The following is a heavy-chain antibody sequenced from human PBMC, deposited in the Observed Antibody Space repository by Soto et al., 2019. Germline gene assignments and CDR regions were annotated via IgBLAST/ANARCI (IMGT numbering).Heavy chain of an antibody. CDR1: GFIFSSYE. CDR3: AMPPPRSSWYGSDP. D-gene: IGHD6-13*01. CDR2: INRDGSTI. J-gene: IGHJ5*02. Sequence: EVQLVESGGGLVQPGGSLRLSCVVSGFIFSSYEMNWVRQAPGKGLEWVSYINRDGSTITYADSVKGRFTISRDNAKNSLYLKMTTRRVGNTAIYYWAMPPPRSSWYGSDPWGQEPPFPVSP. V-gene: IGHV3-48*03.